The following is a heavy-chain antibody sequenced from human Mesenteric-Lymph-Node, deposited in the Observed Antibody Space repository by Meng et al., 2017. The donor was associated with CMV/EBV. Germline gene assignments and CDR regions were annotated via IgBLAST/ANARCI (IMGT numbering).Heavy chain of an antibody. CDR1: GYTFTGYY. Sequence: ASVKVSCKASGYTFTGYYLHWVRQAPGQGLEWMGWINPNSGGTNFAQKFQGRVTMTRDTSISTAYIELSRLRSDDTAVYYCARDVGWSSGPFWYLDLWGRGTLVTVSS. CDR3: ARDVGWSSGPFWYLDL. J-gene: IGHJ2*01. D-gene: IGHD6-19*01. V-gene: IGHV1-2*02. CDR2: INPNSGGT.